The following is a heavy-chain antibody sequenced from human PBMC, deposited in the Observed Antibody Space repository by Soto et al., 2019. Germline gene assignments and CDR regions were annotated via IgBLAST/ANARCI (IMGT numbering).Heavy chain of an antibody. D-gene: IGHD3-3*01. CDR2: IYYSGST. Sequence: SLTCTVSGGSISSSSYYWGWIRQPPGKGLEWIGSIYYSGSTYYNPSLKSRVTISVDTSKNQFSLKLSSVTAADTAVYYCARQPPPRITIFGVVNVWWFDPWGQGTLVTVSS. CDR1: GGSISSSSYY. CDR3: ARQPPPRITIFGVVNVWWFDP. J-gene: IGHJ5*02. V-gene: IGHV4-39*01.